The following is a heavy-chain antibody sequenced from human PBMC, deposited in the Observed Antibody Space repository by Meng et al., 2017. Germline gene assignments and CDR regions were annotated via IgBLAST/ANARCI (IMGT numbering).Heavy chain of an antibody. Sequence: QVTLQRWGAGLLKPSETLSLTCAVYGGSFSGYYWSWIRQPPGKGLEWIGEINHSGSTNYNPSLKSRVTISVDTSKNQFSLKLSSVTAADTAVYYCARRGIAARPFYYWGQGTLVTVSS. J-gene: IGHJ4*02. CDR3: ARRGIAARPFYY. D-gene: IGHD6-6*01. CDR2: INHSGST. CDR1: GGSFSGYY. V-gene: IGHV4-34*01.